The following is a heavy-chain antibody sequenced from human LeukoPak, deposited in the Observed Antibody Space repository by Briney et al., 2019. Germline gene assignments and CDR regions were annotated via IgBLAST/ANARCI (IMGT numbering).Heavy chain of an antibody. J-gene: IGHJ4*02. CDR3: ARVRDRSGYFYDFDY. CDR1: GGAISSYY. V-gene: IGHV4-59*01. D-gene: IGHD3-22*01. CDR2: IHYTGST. Sequence: PSETLSLTCTVSGGAISSYYWSWIRQPPGTGLEWIGYIHYTGSTNYNPSLKSRVTISVDTSKNLFSLKLSSVTAADTAVYYCARVRDRSGYFYDFDYWGQGTLVTVSS.